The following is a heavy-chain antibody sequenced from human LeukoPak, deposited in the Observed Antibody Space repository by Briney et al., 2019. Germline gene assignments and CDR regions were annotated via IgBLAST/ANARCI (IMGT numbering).Heavy chain of an antibody. D-gene: IGHD1-26*01. CDR2: IKQDGSER. CDR1: GFTLSNYW. J-gene: IGHJ6*01. V-gene: IGHV3-7*01. CDR3: AKDVRVGGGGMDV. Sequence: GGSLRLSCAASGFTLSNYWMTWVRQAPGKGLEWVANIKQDGSERYYVDSVKGRFTISRDNAKNSLYLQMNSLRAEDTAVYFCAKDVRVGGGGMDVWGQGTPVSVSS.